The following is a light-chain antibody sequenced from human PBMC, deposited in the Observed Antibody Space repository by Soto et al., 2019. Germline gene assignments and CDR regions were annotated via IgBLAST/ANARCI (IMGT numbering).Light chain of an antibody. V-gene: IGKV3-20*01. Sequence: EIVLTQSPGSLSLSPGERATLACRASQSVSSTFFAWYQQRPGQAPRLLMYGASSRATGIPERFSGSGSGTDFTLTISRLEPEHFGVYYCQQFESSVPFGQGTKVEIK. J-gene: IGKJ1*01. CDR1: QSVSSTF. CDR3: QQFESSVP. CDR2: GAS.